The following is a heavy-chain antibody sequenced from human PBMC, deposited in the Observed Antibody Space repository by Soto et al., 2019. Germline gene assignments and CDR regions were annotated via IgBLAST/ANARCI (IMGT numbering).Heavy chain of an antibody. Sequence: SETLSLTCTVSGGSISSGDYYWSWISQPPGKGLEWIGYIYYSGSTYYNPSLKSRVTISVDTSKNQFSLKLSSVTAADTAVYYCAREVFGENWFDPWGQGTLVTVSS. CDR1: GGSISSGDYY. J-gene: IGHJ5*02. D-gene: IGHD3-3*01. CDR2: IYYSGST. CDR3: AREVFGENWFDP. V-gene: IGHV4-30-4*01.